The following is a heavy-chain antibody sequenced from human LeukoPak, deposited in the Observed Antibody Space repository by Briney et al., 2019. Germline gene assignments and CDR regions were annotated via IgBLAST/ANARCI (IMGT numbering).Heavy chain of an antibody. Sequence: SETLSLTCNVSGGSISSYYWSWIRQTPGKGLEWIGYVYYSGSISYNPSLKSRVTISVDTSKNQFSLKLSSVTAADTAVYYCARGGTTGWFDPWGQGALVTISS. D-gene: IGHD1-7*01. J-gene: IGHJ5*02. CDR1: GGSISSYY. CDR2: VYYSGSI. V-gene: IGHV4-59*01. CDR3: ARGGTTGWFDP.